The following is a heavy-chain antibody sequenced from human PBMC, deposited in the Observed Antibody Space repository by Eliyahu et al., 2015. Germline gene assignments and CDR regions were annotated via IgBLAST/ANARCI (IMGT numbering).Heavy chain of an antibody. V-gene: IGHV3-48*02. D-gene: IGHD2-15*01. CDR1: GFXFSSXX. CDR2: ISSSSSTI. CDR3: ARSPTGYCSGGSSCYYYYYMDV. J-gene: IGHJ6*03. Sequence: EVQLVESGGGLVQPGGSLRLSCAASGFXFSSXXMXWVRQAPGKGLEWVSYISSSSSTIYYADSVKGRFTISRDNAKNSLYLQMNSLRDEDTAVYYCARSPTGYCSGGSSCYYYYYMDVWGKGTTVTVSS.